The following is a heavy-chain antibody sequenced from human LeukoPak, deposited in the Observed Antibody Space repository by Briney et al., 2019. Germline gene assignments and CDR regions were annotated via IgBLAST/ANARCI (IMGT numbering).Heavy chain of an antibody. CDR3: AKDGHWGYYFDY. Sequence: GGSLRPSCAVSGFTFSSYGMSWVRQAPGKGLEWVSAISGSGGSTYYAASVKGRFTISRDNSKNTLYLQMNSLRAEDTAVYYCAKDGHWGYYFDYWGQGTLVTVSS. J-gene: IGHJ4*02. CDR2: ISGSGGST. V-gene: IGHV3-23*01. D-gene: IGHD3-16*01. CDR1: GFTFSSYG.